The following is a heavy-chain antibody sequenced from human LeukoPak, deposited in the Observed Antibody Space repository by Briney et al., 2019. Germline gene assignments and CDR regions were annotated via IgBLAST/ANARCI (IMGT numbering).Heavy chain of an antibody. CDR3: ARAVDSSGFSSFQH. CDR2: IYHTGST. CDR1: GHSIINSYY. Sequence: SETLSLTCTVSGHSIINSYYWGWIRQPPGKGLEWIGSIYHTGSTYKNPSLKSRVTISVDTSKNQFSLKLNSVTAADTAVYYCARAVDSSGFSSFQHWGQGTLVTVSS. J-gene: IGHJ1*01. D-gene: IGHD3-22*01. V-gene: IGHV4-38-2*02.